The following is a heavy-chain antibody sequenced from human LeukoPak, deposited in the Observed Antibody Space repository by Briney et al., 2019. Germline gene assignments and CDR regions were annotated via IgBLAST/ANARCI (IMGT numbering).Heavy chain of an antibody. D-gene: IGHD2-15*01. J-gene: IGHJ5*02. V-gene: IGHV3-23*01. CDR1: GFTFSSYA. CDR3: ATSGYCSGGSCLNWFDP. CDR2: ISGSGGST. Sequence: QPGGSLRLSCAASGFTFSSYAMSWVRQAPGKGLEWVSAISGSGGSTYYADSVKGRFTISRDNSKNTLYLQMNSLRAEDTAVYYCATSGYCSGGSCLNWFDPWGQGTLVTVSS.